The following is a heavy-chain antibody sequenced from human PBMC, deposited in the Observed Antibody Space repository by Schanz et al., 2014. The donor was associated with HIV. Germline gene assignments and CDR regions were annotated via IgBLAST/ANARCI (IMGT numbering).Heavy chain of an antibody. CDR1: GFTFDDYD. Sequence: EVQLAESGGGLVQPGRSLRLFCEASGFTFDDYDMHWVRQVPGKGLEWVSGITWNNRVTGYADSVKGRFTISRDPAKNTLFLHMNNLRGDDTALYYCVKDFTASKGGFDYWGQGTLVIVAA. J-gene: IGHJ4*02. CDR3: VKDFTASKGGFDY. V-gene: IGHV3-9*01. D-gene: IGHD1-26*01. CDR2: ITWNNRVT.